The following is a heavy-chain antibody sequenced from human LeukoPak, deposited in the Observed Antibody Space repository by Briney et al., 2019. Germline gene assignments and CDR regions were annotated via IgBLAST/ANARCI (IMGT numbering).Heavy chain of an antibody. J-gene: IGHJ4*02. V-gene: IGHV4-4*02. Sequence: SETLSLTCAVSGGSISSSNWWSWVRQPPGKGLEWIGEIYHSGSTNYNPSLKSRVTISVDKSKNQFSLKLSSVTAADTAVYYCARAGYSSGWYTPFAYWGQGTLVTVSS. CDR1: GGSISSSNW. D-gene: IGHD6-19*01. CDR3: ARAGYSSGWYTPFAY. CDR2: IYHSGST.